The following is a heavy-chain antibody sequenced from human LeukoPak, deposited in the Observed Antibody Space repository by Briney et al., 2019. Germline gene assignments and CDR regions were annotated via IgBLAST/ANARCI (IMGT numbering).Heavy chain of an antibody. CDR1: GFTFSDYY. V-gene: IGHV3-11*01. CDR3: TRDDYGETFDY. J-gene: IGHJ4*02. CDR2: ISSSGSTI. Sequence: GGSLRLSCAASGFTFSDYYMSWIRQAPGKGLEWVSYISSSGSTIYYADSVKGRFTISRDNSQNTLYLQMNSLRAEDTAVYYCTRDDYGETFDYWGQGTLVTVSS. D-gene: IGHD4-17*01.